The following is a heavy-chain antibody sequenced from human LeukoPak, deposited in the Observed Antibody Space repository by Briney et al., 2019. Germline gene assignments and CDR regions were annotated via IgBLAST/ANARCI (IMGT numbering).Heavy chain of an antibody. J-gene: IGHJ5*02. D-gene: IGHD3-9*01. CDR1: GGSISSGDYY. CDR3: ARDSPILTGYSTHP. CDR2: IYYSGST. V-gene: IGHV4-31*03. Sequence: SQTLSLTCTVSGGSISSGDYYWSWIRQPPGKGLEWIGYIYYSGSTYYNPSLKSRVTISVDTSKNQFSLKLSSVTAADTAVYYCARDSPILTGYSTHPWGQGTLVTVSS.